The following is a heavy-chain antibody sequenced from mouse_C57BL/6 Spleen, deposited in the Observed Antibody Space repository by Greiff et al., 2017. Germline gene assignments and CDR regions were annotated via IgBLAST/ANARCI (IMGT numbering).Heavy chain of an antibody. CDR3: ARAAVSWGYFDY. J-gene: IGHJ2*01. CDR1: GFSLTSYG. V-gene: IGHV2-2*01. CDR2: IWSGGST. Sequence: VQLQQSGPGLVQPSQSLSITCTVSGFSLTSYGVHWVRQSPGKGLEWLGVIWSGGSTDYNAAFISRRSISKDNSKTPVFFKMNSLQADDTAIYYCARAAVSWGYFDYWGQGTTLTVSS.